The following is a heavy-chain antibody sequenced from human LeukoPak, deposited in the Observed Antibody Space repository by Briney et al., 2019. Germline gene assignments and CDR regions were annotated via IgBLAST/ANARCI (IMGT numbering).Heavy chain of an antibody. CDR2: ISSSGSST. V-gene: IGHV3-23*01. CDR3: ARGLGRRYYYGSGSYSQGFDY. CDR1: GFTFSNYA. J-gene: IGHJ4*02. D-gene: IGHD3-10*01. Sequence: GGSLRLSCAASGFTFSNYAMTWVRQAPGKGLEWVSAISSSGSSTYYAGSVKGRFTVSRDNSKNTLFLQMNSLRAEDTAVYYCARGLGRRYYYGSGSYSQGFDYWGQGTLVTVSS.